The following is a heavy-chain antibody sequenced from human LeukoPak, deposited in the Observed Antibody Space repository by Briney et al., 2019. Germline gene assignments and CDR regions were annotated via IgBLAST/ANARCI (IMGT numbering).Heavy chain of an antibody. D-gene: IGHD3-10*01. V-gene: IGHV1-2*02. CDR3: ARGYYGSGSPDE. Sequence: ASVKVSCKASGYTFTGYYMHWVRQAPGQGLEWMGWINPKSGGTNFAQKFQGRFTVTRDTSISTAYMELSRLRSDDTAVDYCARGYYGSGSPDEWGQGTLVTVSS. CDR1: GYTFTGYY. J-gene: IGHJ4*02. CDR2: INPKSGGT.